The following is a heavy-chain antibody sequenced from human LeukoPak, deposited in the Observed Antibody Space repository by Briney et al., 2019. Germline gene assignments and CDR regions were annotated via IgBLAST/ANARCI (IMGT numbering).Heavy chain of an antibody. J-gene: IGHJ5*02. CDR3: ARVSCGGGSCYHSRGWFDP. CDR2: VNPNSGDT. D-gene: IGHD2-15*01. CDR1: GYTFTGYY. V-gene: IGHV1-2*02. Sequence: GASVKVSCKASGYTFTGYYLHWVRQAPGQGLEWMGCVNPNSGDTNYAQKFQGSVTMTRDTSISTVYMELSRLRSDDTAVYYCARVSCGGGSCYHSRGWFDPWGQGTLVTVSS.